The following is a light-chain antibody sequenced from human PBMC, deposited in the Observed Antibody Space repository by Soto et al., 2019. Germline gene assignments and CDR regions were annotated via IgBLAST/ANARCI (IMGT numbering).Light chain of an antibody. CDR2: KAS. CDR1: QNISSW. J-gene: IGKJ3*01. V-gene: IGKV1-5*03. CDR3: QQSHLHST. Sequence: DIQMTQSPSTLSAFVGDRVTIACRASQNISSWLAWYQQKPGKAPKILIYKASTLESGVPARFSGSGSGTEFSLTISSLQPDAFATYYCQQSHLHSTFGPGTKVDL.